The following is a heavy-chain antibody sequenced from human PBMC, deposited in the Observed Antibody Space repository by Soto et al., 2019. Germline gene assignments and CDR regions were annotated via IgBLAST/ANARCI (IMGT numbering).Heavy chain of an antibody. V-gene: IGHV4-59*01. CDR1: GGSISSYY. J-gene: IGHJ4*02. CDR2: IYYGGST. CDR3: ARDPGTIFGVAVYFDY. D-gene: IGHD3-3*01. Sequence: SETLSLTCTVSGGSISSYYWSWIRQPPGKGLEWIGYIYYGGSTNYNPSLKSRVTISVDTSENQFSLKLSSVTAADTAVYYCARDPGTIFGVAVYFDYWGQGTLVTVSS.